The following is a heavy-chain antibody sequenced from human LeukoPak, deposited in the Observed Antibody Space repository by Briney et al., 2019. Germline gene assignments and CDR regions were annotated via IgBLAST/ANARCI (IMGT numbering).Heavy chain of an antibody. D-gene: IGHD6-19*01. CDR2: INQDGSEK. V-gene: IGHV3-7*01. Sequence: PGGSLRLSCAASGFTFSNYWMSWVRQAPGKGLEWVANINQDGSEKYDVDSAKGRFTISRDNAKNSLYLQMNSLRVEDTARNYGARVGGGDGSGWWTAFDIWGQGTRVTVSS. CDR3: ARVGGGDGSGWWTAFDI. J-gene: IGHJ3*02. CDR1: GFTFSNYW.